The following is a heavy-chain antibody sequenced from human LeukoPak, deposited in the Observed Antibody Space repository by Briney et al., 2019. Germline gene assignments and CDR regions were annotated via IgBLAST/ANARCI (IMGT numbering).Heavy chain of an antibody. CDR1: GGTFSSYA. J-gene: IGHJ4*02. D-gene: IGHD6-19*01. CDR3: ARVNGQQWLGRFDY. Sequence: GASVKVSCKASGGTFSSYAISWVRQAPGQGLERMGGIIPIFGTANYAQEFQGRVTITADESTSTAYMELSSLRSEDTAVYYCARVNGQQWLGRFDYWGQGTLVTVSS. CDR2: IIPIFGTA. V-gene: IGHV1-69*13.